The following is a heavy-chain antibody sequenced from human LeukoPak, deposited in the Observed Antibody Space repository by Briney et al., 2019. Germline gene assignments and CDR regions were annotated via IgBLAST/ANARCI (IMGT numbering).Heavy chain of an antibody. CDR2: ISAYNGNT. D-gene: IGHD3-3*01. CDR3: ARVGPQEYYDFWSGSAHYYYYMDV. V-gene: IGHV1-18*01. J-gene: IGHJ6*03. CDR1: GYTFTSYG. Sequence: ASVKVSCKASGYTFTSYGFSWVRQAPGQGLEWMGWISAYNGNTNYAQKLQGRVTMTTDTSTSTAYMELRSLRSDDTAVYYCARVGPQEYYDFWSGSAHYYYYMDVWGKGTTVTVSS.